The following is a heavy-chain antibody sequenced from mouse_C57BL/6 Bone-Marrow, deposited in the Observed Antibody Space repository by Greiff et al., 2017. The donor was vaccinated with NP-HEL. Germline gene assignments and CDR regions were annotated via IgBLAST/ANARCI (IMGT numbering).Heavy chain of an antibody. J-gene: IGHJ3*01. D-gene: IGHD1-1*02. CDR3: ARLYGKAWFAY. CDR2: IYPRSGNT. Sequence: VQLVESGAELARPGASVKLSCKASGYTFTSYGISWVKQRTGQGLEWIGEIYPRSGNTYYNEKFKGKATLTADKSSSTAYMELRSLTSEDSAVYFCARLYGKAWFAYWGQGTLVTVSA. V-gene: IGHV1-81*01. CDR1: GYTFTSYG.